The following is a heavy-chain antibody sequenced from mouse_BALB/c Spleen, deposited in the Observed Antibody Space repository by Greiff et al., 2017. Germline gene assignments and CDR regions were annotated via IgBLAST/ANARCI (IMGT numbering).Heavy chain of an antibody. CDR2: INPSSGYT. V-gene: IGHV1-4*01. CDR3: ARTELWLRRDYAMDY. J-gene: IGHJ4*01. Sequence: QVQLQQSGAELARPGASVKMSCKASGYTFTSYTMHWVKQRPGQGLEWIGYINPSSGYTNYNQKFKDKATLTADKSSSTAYMQLSSLTSVDSAVYYCARTELWLRRDYAMDYWGQGTSVTVSS. D-gene: IGHD2-2*01. CDR1: GYTFTSYT.